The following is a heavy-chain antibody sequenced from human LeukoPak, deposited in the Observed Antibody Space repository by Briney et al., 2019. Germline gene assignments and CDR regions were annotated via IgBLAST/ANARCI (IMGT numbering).Heavy chain of an antibody. V-gene: IGHV1-2*02. CDR2: INPNNGGT. D-gene: IGHD6-6*01. J-gene: IGHJ4*02. CDR3: ARGRLKAAPDERYYFDY. Sequence: ASVKVSCKASGYTFTGYYMHWVRQAPGQGLEWMGWINPNNGGTSYAQKFQVRVTMTRDTSISTAYMELSSLRSDDTAVYYCARGRLKAAPDERYYFDYWGQGTLVTVSS. CDR1: GYTFTGYY.